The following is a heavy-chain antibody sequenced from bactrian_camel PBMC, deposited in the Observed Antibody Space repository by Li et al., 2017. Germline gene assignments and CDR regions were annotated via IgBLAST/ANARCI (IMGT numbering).Heavy chain of an antibody. V-gene: IGHV3-2*01. D-gene: IGHD3*01. CDR2: ISSDGSST. Sequence: VQLVESGGGYVEPGKSLRISCAASEVTFSSAYITWVRQAPGKGLEWVSRISSDGSSTYYADSVKGRFTISRDESKNAVFLQMTRMAPEDTATYYCAAHGVWTTAPLRAASYAFWGQGTQVTVS. CDR3: AAHGVWTTAPLRAASYAF. J-gene: IGHJ4*01. CDR1: EVTFSSAY.